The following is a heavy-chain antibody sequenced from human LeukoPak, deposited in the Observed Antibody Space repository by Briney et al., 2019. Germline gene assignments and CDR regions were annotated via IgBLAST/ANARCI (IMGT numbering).Heavy chain of an antibody. CDR1: GFTFSSYG. J-gene: IGHJ4*02. CDR2: ISYDGSNK. Sequence: GRSLRLSCASSGFTFSSYGIHWVRQAPGKGLEWVAVISYDGSNKYYADSVKGRFTISRDNSKNTLYLQMNSLRAEDTAVYYCAKDDSSSWYPLHDYWGQGTLVTVSS. CDR3: AKDDSSSWYPLHDY. D-gene: IGHD6-13*01. V-gene: IGHV3-30*18.